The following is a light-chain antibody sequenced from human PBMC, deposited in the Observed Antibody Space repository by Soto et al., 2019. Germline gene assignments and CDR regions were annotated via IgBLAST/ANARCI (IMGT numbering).Light chain of an antibody. CDR2: DAS. Sequence: DIQMTQSPSTLSASVGDGVTITCRASQSISSWLAWYQQKPGKAPKLLIYDASSLQSGVPSRFSGSGSGTEFTLTISSLQPDDFATYYCQHYKMYSPWTFGQGTKVDIK. V-gene: IGKV1-5*01. J-gene: IGKJ1*01. CDR1: QSISSW. CDR3: QHYKMYSPWT.